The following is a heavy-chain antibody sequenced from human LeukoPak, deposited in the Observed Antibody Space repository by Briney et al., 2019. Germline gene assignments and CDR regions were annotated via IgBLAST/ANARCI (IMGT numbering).Heavy chain of an antibody. V-gene: IGHV3-49*03. D-gene: IGHD6-19*01. J-gene: IGHJ1*01. CDR2: IRSKAYGGTT. CDR3: TREDYSSGWYWIYFQH. Sequence: GGSLRLSCTASGFTFGDYAMSWFRQAPGKGLEWVGFIRSKAYGGTTEYAASVKGRFTISRDDSKSIAYLQMNSLKTEDTAVYYCTREDYSSGWYWIYFQHWGQGTLVTVSS. CDR1: GFTFGDYA.